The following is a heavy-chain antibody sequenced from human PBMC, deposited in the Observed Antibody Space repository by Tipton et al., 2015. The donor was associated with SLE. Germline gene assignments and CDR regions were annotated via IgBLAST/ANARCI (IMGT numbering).Heavy chain of an antibody. CDR1: GYTFTNYD. Sequence: QLVQSGPEVKKPGASVKVSCKASGYTFTNYDINWVRQATGQGLEWMGWMNPNSGYTGYAQKFQGRVTMTRNTSISTAYMELSSLKSEGTAVYYCAREAPAMASDYWGQGPLVTVSS. D-gene: IGHD2-2*01. CDR3: AREAPAMASDY. J-gene: IGHJ4*02. V-gene: IGHV1-8*01. CDR2: MNPNSGYT.